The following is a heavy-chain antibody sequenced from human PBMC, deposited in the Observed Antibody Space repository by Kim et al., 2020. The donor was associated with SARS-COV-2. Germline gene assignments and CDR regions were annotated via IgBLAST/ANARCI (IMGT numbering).Heavy chain of an antibody. Sequence: GGSLRLSCAASGFTFDDYAMHWVRQAPGKGLEWVSGISWNSGSIGYADSVKGRFTISRDNAKNSLYLQMNSLRAEDTALYYCAKDMSYRLYYYDSSGYYDDWGQGTLVTVSS. V-gene: IGHV3-9*01. CDR1: GFTFDDYA. J-gene: IGHJ4*02. D-gene: IGHD3-22*01. CDR2: ISWNSGSI. CDR3: AKDMSYRLYYYDSSGYYDD.